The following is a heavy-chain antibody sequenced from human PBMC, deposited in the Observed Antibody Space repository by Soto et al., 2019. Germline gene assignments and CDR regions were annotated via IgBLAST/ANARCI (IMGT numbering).Heavy chain of an antibody. CDR3: ARDRGELRFLEWLTVWFDP. D-gene: IGHD3-3*01. J-gene: IGHJ5*02. Sequence: QVQLQESGPGLVKPSETLSLTCTVSGGSISSYYWSWIRQPAGKGLEWIGRIYTSGSTNYNPSLKSRVTMSVDTSKNQFSLKLSSVTAADTAVYYCARDRGELRFLEWLTVWFDPWGQGTLVTVSS. CDR2: IYTSGST. V-gene: IGHV4-4*07. CDR1: GGSISSYY.